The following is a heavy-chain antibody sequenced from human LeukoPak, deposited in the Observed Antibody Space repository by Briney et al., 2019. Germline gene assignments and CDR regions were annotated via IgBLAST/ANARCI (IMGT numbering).Heavy chain of an antibody. CDR3: ARDREYSGGWFDY. Sequence: ASVKVSCKTSGYTFTSYGISWVRQAPGQGLEWMGWISSYNGYTNYAQNLQGRVTMTTDTSTSTAYLKLRSLRSDDTAVYYCARDREYSGGWFDYWGQGTLVTVSS. V-gene: IGHV1-18*04. D-gene: IGHD6-19*01. CDR2: ISSYNGYT. J-gene: IGHJ4*02. CDR1: GYTFTSYG.